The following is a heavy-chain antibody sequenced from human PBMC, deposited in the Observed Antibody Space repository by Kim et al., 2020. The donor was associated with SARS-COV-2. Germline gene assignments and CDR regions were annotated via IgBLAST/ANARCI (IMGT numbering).Heavy chain of an antibody. D-gene: IGHD4-17*01. CDR3: ARDQPFSPERLRLDY. CDR1: GYTFTSYG. V-gene: IGHV1-18*01. CDR2: ISAYNGNT. Sequence: ASVKVSCKASGYTFTSYGISWVRQAPGQGLEWMGWISAYNGNTNYAQKLQGRVTMTTDTSTSTAYMELRSLRPDDTAVYYCARDQPFSPERLRLDYWGQGPLVTVSS. J-gene: IGHJ4*02.